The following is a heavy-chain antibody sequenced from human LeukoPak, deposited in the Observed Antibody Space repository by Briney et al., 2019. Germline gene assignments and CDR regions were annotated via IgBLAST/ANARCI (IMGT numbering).Heavy chain of an antibody. CDR3: ARAPPYYYDSSGLAGDQRQYYFDY. Sequence: SETLSLTCAVSGGSISSSNWWSWVRQPPGKGLEWIGEIYHSGSTNYNPSLKSRVTISVDKSKNQFSLKLSSVTAADTAVYYCARAPPYYYDSSGLAGDQRQYYFDYWGQGTLVTVSS. CDR2: IYHSGST. D-gene: IGHD3-22*01. V-gene: IGHV4-4*02. CDR1: GGSISSSNW. J-gene: IGHJ4*02.